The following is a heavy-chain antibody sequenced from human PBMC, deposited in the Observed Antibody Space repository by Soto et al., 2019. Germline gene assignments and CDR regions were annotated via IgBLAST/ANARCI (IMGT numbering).Heavy chain of an antibody. CDR2: IYYSGST. V-gene: IGHV4-39*01. CDR3: SAAGYYYYGMDV. Sequence: PSETLSLTCTVSGGSISSSSYYWGWIRQPPGKGLEWIGSIYYSGSTYYNPSLKSRVTISVDTSKNQFSLKLSSVTAADTAVYYCSAAGYYYYGMDVWGQGTTVTVSS. J-gene: IGHJ6*02. CDR1: GGSISSSSYY. D-gene: IGHD6-13*01.